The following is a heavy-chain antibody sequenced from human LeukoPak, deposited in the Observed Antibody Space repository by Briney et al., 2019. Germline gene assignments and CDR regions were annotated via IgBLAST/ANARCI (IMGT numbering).Heavy chain of an antibody. V-gene: IGHV3-48*03. CDR1: GFTFSNYE. J-gene: IGHJ4*02. CDR3: ARDYGYSSSFDY. Sequence: PGGSLRLSCAASGFTFSNYEMNWVRQAPGKGLEWLSYISSSAKTIFYADSVKGRFTISRDNAKNSLYLQMNSLRDEDTALYYCARDYGYSSSFDYWGQGTLVTVSS. CDR2: ISSSAKTI. D-gene: IGHD6-13*01.